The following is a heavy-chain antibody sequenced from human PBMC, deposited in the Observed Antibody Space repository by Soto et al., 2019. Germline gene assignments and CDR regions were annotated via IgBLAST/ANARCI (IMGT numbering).Heavy chain of an antibody. Sequence: ASVRVSCKASGYTFTSYGISWVRQAPGQGLEWMGWISAYNGNTNYAQKLQGRVTMTADTSTSTAYMELRSLRSDDTAVYYCARDDIRPGDWFDPWGQGTLVTVSS. CDR3: ARDDIRPGDWFDP. V-gene: IGHV1-18*04. D-gene: IGHD5-12*01. J-gene: IGHJ5*02. CDR1: GYTFTSYG. CDR2: ISAYNGNT.